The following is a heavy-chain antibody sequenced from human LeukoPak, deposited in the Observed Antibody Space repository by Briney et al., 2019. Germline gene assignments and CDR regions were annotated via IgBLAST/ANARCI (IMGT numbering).Heavy chain of an antibody. CDR1: GFTLSGHN. Sequence: GVSLRLSCAVSGFTLSGHNMNWVRQAPGKGLEWVAFISTSSSYIYIAHSVKGRFTVSRDNARNSLYLEMNSQGVEDTAVYYCARADSRYFDRASFDYWGQGTLVTVSS. CDR3: ARADSRYFDRASFDY. J-gene: IGHJ4*02. D-gene: IGHD3-9*01. CDR2: ISTSSSYI. V-gene: IGHV3-21*01.